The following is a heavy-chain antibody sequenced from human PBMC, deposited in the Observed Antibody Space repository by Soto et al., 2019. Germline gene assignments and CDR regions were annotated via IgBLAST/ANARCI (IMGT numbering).Heavy chain of an antibody. J-gene: IGHJ4*02. CDR3: AKVVVGATSHSDFDS. CDR1: GGSIANNNYF. D-gene: IGHD2-15*01. CDR2: AAYSGGT. Sequence: SETLSLTCTVSGGSIANNNYFWGWVRQPPGKGLEWIGSAAYSGGTYKNPSLKSRVTVSVDTSKNQFSLKLASVTAADTAVYYCAKVVVGATSHSDFDSWGQGTLVTVSS. V-gene: IGHV4-39*01.